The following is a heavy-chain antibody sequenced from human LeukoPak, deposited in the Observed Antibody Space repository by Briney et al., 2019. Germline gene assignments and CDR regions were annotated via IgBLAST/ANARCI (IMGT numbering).Heavy chain of an antibody. CDR1: GINFRSKD. J-gene: IGHJ3*02. Sequence: GGSLRLSCETSGINFRSKDMYWARQAPGKGLEWVAVISYDGSNSDYGDSVRGRFIISRDNAKNSLYLQMNSLRAEDTAVYYCARDLDTYVVLTAYDTFDIWGQGTMVTVSS. CDR3: ARDLDTYVVLTAYDTFDI. D-gene: IGHD2-21*02. CDR2: ISYDGSNS. V-gene: IGHV3-33*05.